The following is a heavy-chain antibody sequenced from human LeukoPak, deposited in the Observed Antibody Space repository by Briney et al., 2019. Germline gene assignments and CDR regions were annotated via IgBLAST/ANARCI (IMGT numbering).Heavy chain of an antibody. Sequence: GGSLRLSCAASGFTFSNYWMHWVRQAPGKGLIWVSRINSDGSTTTYADSVKGRFTISKDNAKNTLYLQMDSLRAEDTAIYYCAKIPSATENFDYWGQGTLVMVSS. V-gene: IGHV3-74*01. CDR3: AKIPSATENFDY. CDR2: INSDGSTT. D-gene: IGHD5-12*01. CDR1: GFTFSNYW. J-gene: IGHJ4*02.